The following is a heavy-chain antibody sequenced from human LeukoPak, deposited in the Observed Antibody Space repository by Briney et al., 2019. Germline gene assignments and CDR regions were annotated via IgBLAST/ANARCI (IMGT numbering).Heavy chain of an antibody. J-gene: IGHJ4*02. CDR1: GRSFSGYY. V-gene: IGHV4-34*01. Sequence: SETLSLTCAVYGRSFSGYYWSWIRQPPGKGLEWIGEINHSGSTNYNPSLKSRVTISVDTSKNQFSLKLSSVTAADTAVYYCARTPAMNRAVVDYWGQGTLVTVSS. D-gene: IGHD1-14*01. CDR2: INHSGST. CDR3: ARTPAMNRAVVDY.